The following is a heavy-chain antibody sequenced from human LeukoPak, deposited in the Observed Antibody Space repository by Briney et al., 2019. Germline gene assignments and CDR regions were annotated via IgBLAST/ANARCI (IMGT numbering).Heavy chain of an antibody. Sequence: GGSLRLSCAASGFTLSSYGMHWVRQAPGKGLEWVAVISYDGSNKYYADSVKGRFTISRDNSKNTLYLQMNSLRAEDTAVYYCAKDQRQRYYYYGMDVWGKGTTVTVSS. CDR3: AKDQRQRYYYYGMDV. V-gene: IGHV3-30*18. CDR1: GFTLSSYG. CDR2: ISYDGSNK. D-gene: IGHD6-25*01. J-gene: IGHJ6*04.